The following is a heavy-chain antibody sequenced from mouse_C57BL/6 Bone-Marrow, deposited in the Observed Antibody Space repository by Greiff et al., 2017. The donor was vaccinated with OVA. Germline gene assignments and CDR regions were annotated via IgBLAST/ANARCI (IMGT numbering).Heavy chain of an antibody. Sequence: VQLQQSGAELVMPGASVKLSCKASGYTFTTYPIEWMKQNHGKSLEWIGNFHPYNDDTKYNEKFKGKATLTIEKSSSTVYLELSRLTSDDSAVYYCASRWLLRDWYFDVWGTGTTVTVSS. CDR3: ASRWLLRDWYFDV. CDR1: GYTFTTYP. CDR2: FHPYNDDT. J-gene: IGHJ1*03. V-gene: IGHV1-47*01. D-gene: IGHD2-3*01.